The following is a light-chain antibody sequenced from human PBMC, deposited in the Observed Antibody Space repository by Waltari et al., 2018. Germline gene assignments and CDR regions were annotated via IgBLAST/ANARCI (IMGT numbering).Light chain of an antibody. CDR1: QSIAGN. Sequence: EIVMTQSPAPLSVSAGERATLSCRASQSIAGNLAWYQQKTGQAPRLLIYGASTRATGVPARFSGSGFGTEFTLTISSLQSEDFAVYYCQQYKNWPQTFGQGTKVEIK. CDR2: GAS. CDR3: QQYKNWPQT. V-gene: IGKV3-15*01. J-gene: IGKJ1*01.